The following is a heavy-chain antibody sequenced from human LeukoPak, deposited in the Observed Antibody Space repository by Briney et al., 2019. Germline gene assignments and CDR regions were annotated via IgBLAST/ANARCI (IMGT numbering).Heavy chain of an antibody. J-gene: IGHJ4*02. CDR2: ISWNSGSI. CDR1: GFTFDDYA. CDR3: AKELGLANFDY. Sequence: GGSLRLSCAASGFTFDDYAMHWVRQAPGKGLEWVSGISWNSGSIGYADSVKGRFTISRDNAKNSLYLQMNSLRAEDTALYYCAKELGLANFDYWGQGTLVTVSS. V-gene: IGHV3-9*01. D-gene: IGHD3/OR15-3a*01.